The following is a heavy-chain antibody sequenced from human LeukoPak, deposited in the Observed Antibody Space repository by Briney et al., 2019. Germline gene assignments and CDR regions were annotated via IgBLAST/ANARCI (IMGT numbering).Heavy chain of an antibody. V-gene: IGHV3-30*18. D-gene: IGHD3-22*01. CDR2: ISHDGTNK. CDR3: AKVNYYESSGYYDY. J-gene: IGHJ4*02. CDR1: GFPFSSYG. Sequence: GRSLRLSCAASGFPFSSYGMLWVRQAPGKGLEWVAVISHDGTNKYYVDSVKGRFTISRDNSKNTLFLQMNSLRAEDTAVYYCAKVNYYESSGYYDYWGQGTLVTVSS.